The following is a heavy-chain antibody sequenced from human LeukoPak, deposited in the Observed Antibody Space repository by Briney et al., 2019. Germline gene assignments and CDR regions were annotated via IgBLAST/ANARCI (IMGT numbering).Heavy chain of an antibody. V-gene: IGHV3-33*06. CDR2: IWYDGSNK. J-gene: IGHJ6*02. CDR1: GFTFSSYG. CDR3: AKDIGYSSGWTGYYYGMDV. Sequence: GRSLRLSCAASGFTFSSYGMHWVRQAPGKGLEWVAVIWYDGSNKYYADSVKGRFTISRDNSKNTLYLQMNSLRAEDTAVYYCAKDIGYSSGWTGYYYGMDVWGQGTTVTVSS. D-gene: IGHD6-19*01.